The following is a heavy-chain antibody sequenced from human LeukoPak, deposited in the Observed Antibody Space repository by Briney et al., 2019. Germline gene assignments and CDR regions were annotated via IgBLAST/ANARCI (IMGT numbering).Heavy chain of an antibody. J-gene: IGHJ3*02. V-gene: IGHV4-39*07. CDR3: ASNGHFSGCGYTFDI. CDR2: IYYSGST. CDR1: GGSISSYY. D-gene: IGHD5-12*01. Sequence: NPSETLSLTCTVSGGSISSYYWGWIRQPPGKGLEWIWSIYYSGSTYYNPSLKSRVTISVDTSKNQFSLKLSSVTAADTAVYYCASNGHFSGCGYTFDIWGQGTMVIVSS.